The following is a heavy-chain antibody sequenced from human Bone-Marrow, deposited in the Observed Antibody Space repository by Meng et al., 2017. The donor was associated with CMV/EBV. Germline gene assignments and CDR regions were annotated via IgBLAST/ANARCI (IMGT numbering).Heavy chain of an antibody. CDR1: GFTVSSNH. V-gene: IGHV3-53*01. Sequence: GESLKISCAASGFTVSSNHMSWVRQAPGKGLEWVSLIYNGDSTFYADSVKGRFTISRDNSKNTLYLQMNSLRAEDTALYYCAKEGAKVGRFLEWAYNYYGMDVWGQGTTVTVSS. CDR3: AKEGAKVGRFLEWAYNYYGMDV. CDR2: IYNGDST. J-gene: IGHJ6*02. D-gene: IGHD3-3*01.